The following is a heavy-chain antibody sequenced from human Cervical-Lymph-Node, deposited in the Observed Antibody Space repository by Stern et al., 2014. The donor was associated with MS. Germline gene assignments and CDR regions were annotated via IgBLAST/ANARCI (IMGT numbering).Heavy chain of an antibody. V-gene: IGHV1-8*01. D-gene: IGHD1-26*01. J-gene: IGHJ4*02. CDR3: ARKRVGGDYDF. CDR1: GYSFTTYD. CDR2: VNPNSGNA. Sequence: QVQLVQSGAEVRKPGASVKVSCKASGYSFTTYDINWVRQAAGQWLEWMGWVNPNSGNAGYAQKFRGRVTMTRDTSINTAYMELSSLTNEDTAMYYCARKRVGGDYDFWGQGTLVTVTS.